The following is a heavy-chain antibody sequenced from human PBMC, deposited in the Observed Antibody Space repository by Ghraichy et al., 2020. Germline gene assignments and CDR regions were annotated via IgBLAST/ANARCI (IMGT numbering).Heavy chain of an antibody. CDR1: GFTFSSYS. CDR3: ARGFYSNSSGRFDP. Sequence: LSLTCAASGFTFSSYSMDWVRQAPGKGLEWVSYISSSGSTIYYADSVKGRFTISRDNAKNSLYLQMNSLRDEDTAVYYCARGFYSNSSGRFDPWGQGTLVTVSS. J-gene: IGHJ5*02. D-gene: IGHD6-6*01. CDR2: ISSSGSTI. V-gene: IGHV3-48*02.